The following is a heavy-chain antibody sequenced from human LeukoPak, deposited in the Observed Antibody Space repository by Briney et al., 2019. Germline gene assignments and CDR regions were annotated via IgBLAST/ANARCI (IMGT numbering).Heavy chain of an antibody. CDR1: GFTFSSYA. CDR2: ISYDGSNK. D-gene: IGHD2-2*01. J-gene: IGHJ4*02. CDR3: AREYCSSISCFKFFDD. V-gene: IGHV3-30-3*01. Sequence: GGFLRLSCAASGFTFSSYAMHWVRQAPGKGLEWLAVISYDGSNKYYADSVKGRFTISRDNSKNTLYLQMNSLRAEDTAVYYCAREYCSSISCFKFFDDWGQGTLVTVSS.